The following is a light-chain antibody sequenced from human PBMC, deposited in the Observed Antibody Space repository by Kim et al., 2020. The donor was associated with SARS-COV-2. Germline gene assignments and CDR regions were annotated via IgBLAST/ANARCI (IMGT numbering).Light chain of an antibody. CDR2: VNSDGSL. V-gene: IGLV4-69*01. J-gene: IGLJ2*01. CDR1: HAHSSA. CDR3: QTWGPGLMA. Sequence: ATGKVTRTLSHAHSSATAWDQQQPEKGSRYLMQVNSDGSLSTGNGVPVRFAGSSAGAERYLTISGIQSEDGSDYFCQTWGPGLMAIGGGTQLTV.